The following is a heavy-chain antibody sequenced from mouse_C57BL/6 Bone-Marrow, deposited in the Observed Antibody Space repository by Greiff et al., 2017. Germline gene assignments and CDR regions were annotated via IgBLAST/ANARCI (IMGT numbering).Heavy chain of an antibody. V-gene: IGHV1-12*01. CDR3: ARIDDGYYPYAMDY. CDR2: IYPGNGDT. J-gene: IGHJ4*01. Sequence: LQQSGAELVRPGASVKMSCKASGYTFTSYNMHWVKQTPIQGLEWIGAIYPGNGDTSYNQKFKGKATLTVDKSSRTAYMQLSSLTSEDSAVYFCARIDDGYYPYAMDYWGQGTSVTVSS. CDR1: GYTFTSYN. D-gene: IGHD2-3*01.